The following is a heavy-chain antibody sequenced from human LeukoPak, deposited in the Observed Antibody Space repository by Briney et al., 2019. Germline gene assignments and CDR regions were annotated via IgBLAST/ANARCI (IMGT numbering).Heavy chain of an antibody. Sequence: GGSLRLSCAASGFTFSNYAMSWVRQAPGKGLEWVAGISHSGGSTDYADSVKGCFTISRDNSKNTLSLQMTSLRAEDTAMYYCAKDSTYYYGSGSYFAYWGQGTLVTVSS. CDR2: ISHSGGST. CDR1: GFTFSNYA. CDR3: AKDSTYYYGSGSYFAY. D-gene: IGHD3-10*01. J-gene: IGHJ4*02. V-gene: IGHV3-23*01.